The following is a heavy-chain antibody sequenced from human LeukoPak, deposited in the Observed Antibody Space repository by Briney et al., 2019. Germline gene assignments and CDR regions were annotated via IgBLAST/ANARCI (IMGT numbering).Heavy chain of an antibody. D-gene: IGHD2-8*01. CDR2: ISYDGNIE. CDR1: GFTFTTYT. CDR3: ARAVNGYKYFYSGMDV. J-gene: IGHJ6*02. Sequence: GGSLRLSCAASGFTFTTYTMHWVRQAPGKGLEWVALISYDGNIEYYADSVKGRFTISRDNSKNTLYLQMSGLGAEDTAVYYCARAVNGYKYFYSGMDVWGQGTTVTVSS. V-gene: IGHV3-30-3*01.